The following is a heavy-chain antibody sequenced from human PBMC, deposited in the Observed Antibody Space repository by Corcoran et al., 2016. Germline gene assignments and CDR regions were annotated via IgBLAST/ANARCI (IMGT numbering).Heavy chain of an antibody. CDR3: ARDRLGVDYGVDY. CDR2: ISSSSSYI. D-gene: IGHD4-17*01. J-gene: IGHJ4*02. V-gene: IGHV3-21*03. CDR1: GFTFSSYS. Sequence: EVQLVESGGGLVKPGGSLRLSCAASGFTFSSYSMHWVRQAPGTGLEWVSSISSSSSYIYYADSVKGRFTISRDNAKNSLYMQMNSLRAEDTAVYYWARDRLGVDYGVDYWGQGTLVTVSS.